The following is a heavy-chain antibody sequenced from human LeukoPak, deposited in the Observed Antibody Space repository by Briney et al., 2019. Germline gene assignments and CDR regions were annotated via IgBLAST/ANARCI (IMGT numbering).Heavy chain of an antibody. CDR2: INPDSGDT. V-gene: IGHV1-2*02. CDR1: GYTFTYYY. J-gene: IGHJ5*02. Sequence: VASVKVSCKASGYTFTYYYIHWMRRAPGQGLEWMGWINPDSGDTSYAQKFQGRVTMTRDTSISTVYVELSRLRSDDTAVYYCARSDSYTWFDPWGQGTLVTVSS. D-gene: IGHD2-15*01. CDR3: ARSDSYTWFDP.